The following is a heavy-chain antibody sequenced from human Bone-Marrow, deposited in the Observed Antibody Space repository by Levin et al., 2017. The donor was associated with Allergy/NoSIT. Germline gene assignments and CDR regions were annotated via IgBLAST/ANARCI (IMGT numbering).Heavy chain of an antibody. CDR3: ARLAYCGGDCYRSDY. D-gene: IGHD2-21*02. J-gene: IGHJ4*02. V-gene: IGHV5-10-1*01. CDR1: GYSFISYW. CDR2: IDPSNSRV. Sequence: GESLKISCQGSGYSFISYWITWVRQMPGKGLEWMGKIDPSNSRVNYSPSFQGRVTISVDKSIGTAYLPWSALKASEPAIHLCARLAYCGGDCYRSDYWGQGTLVNVSS.